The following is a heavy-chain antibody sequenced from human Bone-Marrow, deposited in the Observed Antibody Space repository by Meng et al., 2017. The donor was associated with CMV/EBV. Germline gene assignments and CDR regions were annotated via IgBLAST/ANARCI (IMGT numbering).Heavy chain of an antibody. V-gene: IGHV3-11*04. Sequence: GESLKISCAASGFTFSDYYMSWIRQAPGKGLEWVSSISGSSTTIYYADSVKGRFTISRDNAKNSLSLQLNSLRAEDTAVYYCARESRVLHWGQGTLVTVSS. D-gene: IGHD3-10*01. CDR3: ARESRVLH. CDR1: GFTFSDYY. J-gene: IGHJ4*02. CDR2: ISGSSTTI.